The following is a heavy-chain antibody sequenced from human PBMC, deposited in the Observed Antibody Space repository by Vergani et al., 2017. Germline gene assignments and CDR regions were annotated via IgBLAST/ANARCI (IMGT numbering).Heavy chain of an antibody. J-gene: IGHJ2*01. D-gene: IGHD6-13*01. V-gene: IGHV3-9*01. Sequence: EVQLVESGGGLVQPGRSLRLSCAASGFTFDDYAMHWVGQAPGKGLEWGSGINWNSDSIAYADSVKGRFTISSDNAKNSLYLQMNSLRAEDTALYYCVKDIAASGNYWYFDLWGRGTLVTVSS. CDR2: INWNSDSI. CDR1: GFTFDDYA. CDR3: VKDIAASGNYWYFDL.